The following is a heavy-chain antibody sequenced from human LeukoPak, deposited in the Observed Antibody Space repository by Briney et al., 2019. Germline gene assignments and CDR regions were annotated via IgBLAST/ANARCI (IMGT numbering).Heavy chain of an antibody. D-gene: IGHD2-2*01. Sequence: ASVKVSCKASGYTFTSYYMHWVRQAPGQGLEWMGIINPSGGSTSYAQKFQGRVTMTRDMSTSTVYMELSSLRSEDTAVYYCASPPPDCSSTSCYGLFDYWGQGTLVTVSS. CDR2: INPSGGST. V-gene: IGHV1-46*01. J-gene: IGHJ4*02. CDR3: ASPPPDCSSTSCYGLFDY. CDR1: GYTFTSYY.